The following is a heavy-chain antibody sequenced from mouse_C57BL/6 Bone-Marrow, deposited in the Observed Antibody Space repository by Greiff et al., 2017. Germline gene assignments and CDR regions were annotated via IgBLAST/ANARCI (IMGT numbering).Heavy chain of an antibody. V-gene: IGHV1-72*01. J-gene: IGHJ1*03. CDR2: IDPNSGGT. D-gene: IGHD1-1*01. CDR1: GYTFTSYW. CDR3: ARDYDGSSYNWYFDV. Sequence: QVQLQQPGAELVKPGASVKLSCKASGYTFTSYWMHWVKQRPGRGLEWIGRIDPNSGGTKYNEKFKSKATLTVDKPSSTAYMQLSSLTSEDSAVYSCARDYDGSSYNWYFDVWGTGTAVTVTS.